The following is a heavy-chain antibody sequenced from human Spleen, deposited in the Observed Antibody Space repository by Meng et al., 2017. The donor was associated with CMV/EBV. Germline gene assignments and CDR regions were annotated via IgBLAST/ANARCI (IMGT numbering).Heavy chain of an antibody. CDR3: ARANNFDY. V-gene: IGHV3-21*01. Sequence: GGSLRLSCAASGFTFSSYSINWVRQAPGKGLEWVSSISSSGGAIQYSDSVKGRFTISRDNAKNSLFLQMNSLRAEDTAVYYCARANNFDYWGQGTLVTVSS. D-gene: IGHD4/OR15-4a*01. J-gene: IGHJ4*02. CDR2: ISSSGGAI. CDR1: GFTFSSYS.